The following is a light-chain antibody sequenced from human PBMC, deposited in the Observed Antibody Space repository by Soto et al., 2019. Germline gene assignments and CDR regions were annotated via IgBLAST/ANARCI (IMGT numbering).Light chain of an antibody. CDR3: CSYVGGWV. V-gene: IGLV2-11*01. Sequence: QSALTQPRSVSGSPGQSVSISCAGTSSDFGGYKYVSWYQQHPGKAPKLMTFDVSERPSGVPDRFSGSKSGNTASLTISGLRAEDEADYFCCSYVGGWVFGGGTQLTVL. CDR2: DVS. J-gene: IGLJ3*02. CDR1: SSDFGGYKY.